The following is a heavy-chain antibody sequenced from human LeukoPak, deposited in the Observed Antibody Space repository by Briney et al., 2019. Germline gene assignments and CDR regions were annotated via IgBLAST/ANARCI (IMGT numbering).Heavy chain of an antibody. J-gene: IGHJ4*02. CDR2: IYYSGST. CDR1: GGSISSSSYY. V-gene: IGHV4-39*01. Sequence: PSETLSLTCTVSGGSISSSSYYWGWIRQPPGKGLEWLGSIYYSGSTYYNPSLKSRVTISVDTSKNQFSLKLSSVTAADTAVYYCARLDDSSGYSTYPLDYWGQGTLVTVSS. D-gene: IGHD3-22*01. CDR3: ARLDDSSGYSTYPLDY.